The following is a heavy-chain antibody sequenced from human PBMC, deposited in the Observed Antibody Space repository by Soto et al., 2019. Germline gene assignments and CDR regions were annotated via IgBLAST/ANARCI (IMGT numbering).Heavy chain of an antibody. V-gene: IGHV5-51*01. CDR1: GYNFPNYW. D-gene: IGHD3-22*01. J-gene: IGHJ4*02. CDR3: ARRNYYDSGGFYASSDY. CDR2: IYPGDSDI. Sequence: PGESLKISCKGSGYNFPNYWIGWVRQMPGKGLEWMGLIYPGDSDIRYSPSFQGQVTISADKSINTAYLQWSRLEPSDTAMYYCARRNYYDSGGFYASSDYWGQGTLVTVSS.